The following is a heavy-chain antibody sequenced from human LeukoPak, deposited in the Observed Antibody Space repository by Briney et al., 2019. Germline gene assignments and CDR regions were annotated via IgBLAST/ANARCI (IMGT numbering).Heavy chain of an antibody. CDR3: ARPEGIAAAGTMGL. CDR2: INHSGST. CDR1: GGSFSGYY. V-gene: IGHV4-34*01. D-gene: IGHD6-13*01. Sequence: SETPSLTCAVYGGSFSGYYWSWIRQPPGKGLEWIGEINHSGSTNYNPSLKSRVTISVDTSKNQFSLKLSSVTAADTAVYYCARPEGIAAAGTMGLWGQGTLVTVSS. J-gene: IGHJ4*02.